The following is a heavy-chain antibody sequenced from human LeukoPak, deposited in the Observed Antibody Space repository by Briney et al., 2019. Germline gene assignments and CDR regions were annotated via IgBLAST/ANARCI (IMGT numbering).Heavy chain of an antibody. D-gene: IGHD3-3*01. CDR3: ARETYYDFWSGYRDY. CDR2: INPNSGGT. CDR1: GYTFTGYY. V-gene: IGHV1-2*02. J-gene: IGHJ4*02. Sequence: ASVKVSCKASGYTFTGYYMHWVRQAPGQGLEWMGWINPNSGGTNYAQKFQGRVTMTRDTSISTAYMELSRLRSDDTAVYYCARETYYDFWSGYRDYWGQGTLVTVSS.